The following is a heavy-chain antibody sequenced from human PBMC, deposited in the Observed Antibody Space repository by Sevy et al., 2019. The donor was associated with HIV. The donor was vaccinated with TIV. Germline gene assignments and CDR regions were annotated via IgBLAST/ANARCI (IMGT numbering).Heavy chain of an antibody. Sequence: GGSLRLSCAASGFTFSSYAMSRVRQAPGKGLEWVSAISGSGGSTYYANSVKGRFTISRDNSKNTLYLQMNSLRAEDTAVYYVAKGSRPEGDFWSGPMVGGGTYYYYGMDVWGQGTTVTVSS. V-gene: IGHV3-23*01. CDR1: GFTFSSYA. D-gene: IGHD3-3*01. CDR3: AKGSRPEGDFWSGPMVGGGTYYYYGMDV. J-gene: IGHJ6*02. CDR2: ISGSGGST.